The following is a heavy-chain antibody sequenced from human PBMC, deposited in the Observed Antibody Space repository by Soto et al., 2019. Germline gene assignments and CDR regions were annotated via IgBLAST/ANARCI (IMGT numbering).Heavy chain of an antibody. Sequence: QVQVVQSGAEVKKPGASVKVACKASGYTFTTFGMSWERQAPGQGLEWMGWISGENGDTNSAQRFQDRVTMTTDTSTNTAYMELWSLTSDDTAVYYCARCYCSAGSCFTCWHFDLWGRGTLVTVSS. D-gene: IGHD2-15*01. CDR1: GYTFTTFG. J-gene: IGHJ2*01. CDR2: ISGENGDT. CDR3: ARCYCSAGSCFTCWHFDL. V-gene: IGHV1-18*01.